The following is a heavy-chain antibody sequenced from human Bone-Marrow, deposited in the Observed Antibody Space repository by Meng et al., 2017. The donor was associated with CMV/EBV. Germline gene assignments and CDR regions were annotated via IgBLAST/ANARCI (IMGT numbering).Heavy chain of an antibody. J-gene: IGHJ6*01. V-gene: IGHV3-7*01. CDR1: GFTFSYYW. CDR2: IKQDGSEK. D-gene: IGHD3-10*01. CDR3: ARGPRFGELFD. Sequence: GGSLRLSCAASGFTFSYYWMSWVRQAPGKGLEWVANIKQDGSEKYYVDSVKGRFTISRDNAKNSLYLRINSLRAEDTAVYYCARGPRFGELFDWGQGPTVTCSS.